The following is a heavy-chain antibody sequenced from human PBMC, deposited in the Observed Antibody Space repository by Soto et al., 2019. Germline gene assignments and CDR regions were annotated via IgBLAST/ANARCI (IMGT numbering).Heavy chain of an antibody. Sequence: ASVKVSCKASGYTFTGYYMHWVRQAPGQGLEWMGWINPNSGGTNYAQKFQGWVTMTRDTSISTAYMELSRLRSDDTAVYYCARDPRITMVRGVYYYYGMDVWGQGTTVTVSS. J-gene: IGHJ6*02. V-gene: IGHV1-2*04. CDR2: INPNSGGT. CDR3: ARDPRITMVRGVYYYYGMDV. D-gene: IGHD3-10*01. CDR1: GYTFTGYY.